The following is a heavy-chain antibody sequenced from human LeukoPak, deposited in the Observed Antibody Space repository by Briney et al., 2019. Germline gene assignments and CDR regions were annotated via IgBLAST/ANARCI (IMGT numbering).Heavy chain of an antibody. CDR1: GYTFTSYG. CDR2: INTNTGNP. Sequence: ASVKVSCKASGYTFTSYGISWVRQAPGQGLEWMGWINTNTGNPTYAQGFTGRFVFSLDTSVSTAYLQISSLKAEDTAVYYCARDQGSYVDTAMVWSNWFDPWGQGTLVTVSS. V-gene: IGHV7-4-1*02. J-gene: IGHJ5*02. D-gene: IGHD5-18*01. CDR3: ARDQGSYVDTAMVWSNWFDP.